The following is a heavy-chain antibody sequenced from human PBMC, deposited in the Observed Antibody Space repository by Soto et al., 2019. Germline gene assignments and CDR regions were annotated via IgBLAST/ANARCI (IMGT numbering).Heavy chain of an antibody. J-gene: IGHJ4*02. CDR1: GDSVSSNSAA. D-gene: IGHD6-13*01. Sequence: QTLSLTCAISGDSVSSNSAAWNWIRQSPSRGLEWHGRTYYRSKWYNDYAVSVKSRITITPATSKNQFSQQLNSVTPEDTAVYYGARDVMIAAAGPFDYWGQGTLVTVSS. CDR3: ARDVMIAAAGPFDY. CDR2: TYYRSKWYN. V-gene: IGHV6-1*01.